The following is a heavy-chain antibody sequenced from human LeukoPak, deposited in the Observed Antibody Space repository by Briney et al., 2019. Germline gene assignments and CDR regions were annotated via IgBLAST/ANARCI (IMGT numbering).Heavy chain of an antibody. CDR3: AKDEGLDSSGWYGGEGGAADY. J-gene: IGHJ4*02. V-gene: IGHV3-30*18. D-gene: IGHD6-19*01. CDR1: GFTFSSYG. CDR2: ISYDGSNK. Sequence: PGRSLRLSCAASGFTFSSYGMHWVRQAPGKGLEWVAVISYDGSNKYYADSVQGRFTISRDNSKNTLYLQMNSLRAEDTAVYYCAKDEGLDSSGWYGGEGGAADYWGQGTLVTVSS.